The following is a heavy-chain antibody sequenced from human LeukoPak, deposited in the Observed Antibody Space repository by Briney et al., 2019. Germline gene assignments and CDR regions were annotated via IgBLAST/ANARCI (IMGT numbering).Heavy chain of an antibody. CDR1: VGSISSGYYY. D-gene: IGHD3-3*01. CDR3: AASDYDFWSGYNFDY. Sequence: SETLSLTCTVSVGSISSGYYYWSWIRQAPGMGLEWIGYIYYSGSTYYNPSLKSRVTISVDTSKNQFSLKLSSVTAADTAVYYCAASDYDFWSGYNFDYWGQGTLVTVSS. CDR2: IYYSGST. J-gene: IGHJ4*02. V-gene: IGHV4-30-4*01.